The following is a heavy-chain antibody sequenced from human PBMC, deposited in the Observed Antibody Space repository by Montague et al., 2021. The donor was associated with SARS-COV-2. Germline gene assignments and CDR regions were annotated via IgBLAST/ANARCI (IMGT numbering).Heavy chain of an antibody. Sequence: SETLSLTCTVTGGSISGSCYYWVWIRQSPGQELEWIASVDYSGNTYHTPCLKSRLTISVDTSKYTLTLTSISVTAADTALYYCARREYSYGWVDWGQGTLVTVSS. CDR2: VDYSGNT. D-gene: IGHD5-18*01. CDR1: GGSISGSCYY. V-gene: IGHV4-39*01. CDR3: ARREYSYGWVD. J-gene: IGHJ4*02.